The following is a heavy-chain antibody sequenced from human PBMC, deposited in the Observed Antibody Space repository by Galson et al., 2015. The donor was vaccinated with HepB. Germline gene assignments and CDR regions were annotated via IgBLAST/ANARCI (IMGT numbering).Heavy chain of an antibody. CDR3: ARASIPVQTSSLWY. CDR1: GFSFTGNY. CDR2: ISSSGTTT. D-gene: IGHD2-21*01. J-gene: IGHJ1*01. V-gene: IGHV3-11*01. Sequence: SLRLSCATSGFSFTGNYMSWLRQAPGKGLEWISYISSSGTTTYHADSVKGRFTISRDNAKRSVSLHMRGLRAEDTALYYCARASIPVQTSSLWYWGQGTPVTVSS.